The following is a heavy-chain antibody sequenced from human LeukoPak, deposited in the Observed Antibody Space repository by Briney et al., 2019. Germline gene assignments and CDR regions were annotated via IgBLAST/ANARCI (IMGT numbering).Heavy chain of an antibody. CDR1: GYDFSSYW. CDR2: LDPSDSYT. V-gene: IGHV5-10-1*01. CDR3: ARQVPRQHVASGAMDV. J-gene: IGHJ6*04. D-gene: IGHD1-1*01. Sequence: GESLKISCKGSGYDFSSYWIAWVRQMPGKGLEWMARLDPSDSYTNYSPSFQGHVTISADKSISTAYLQWSSLKAADTAICYCARQVPRQHVASGAMDVWGKGTTVTVSS.